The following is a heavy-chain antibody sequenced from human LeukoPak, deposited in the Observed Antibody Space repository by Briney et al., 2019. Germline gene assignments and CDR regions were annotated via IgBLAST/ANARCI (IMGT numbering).Heavy chain of an antibody. CDR3: VRDKWELLGPDAFDI. D-gene: IGHD1-26*01. CDR1: GFTVSSNY. CDR2: IYSGGST. J-gene: IGHJ3*02. Sequence: GGSLRLSCAASGFTVSSNYMSWVRQAPGKGLEWVSVIYSGGSTYYADSVKGRFTISRDNAKNSLHLQMNSLRVEDTAVYYCVRDKWELLGPDAFDIWGQGTTVTVSS. V-gene: IGHV3-53*01.